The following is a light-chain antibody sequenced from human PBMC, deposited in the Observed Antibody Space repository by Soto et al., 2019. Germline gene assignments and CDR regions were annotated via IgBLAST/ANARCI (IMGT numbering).Light chain of an antibody. CDR2: DAS. CDR1: QSVTSYY. Sequence: EIVLTQSPGTLSLSPGERATLSCRASQSVTSYYLAWYQQKPGQAPRLLIYDASNRATGIPVRFSGSGSGTDYTLTITNLEPEDFAIYYCQQRSSWPWTFGQGTKVDIK. V-gene: IGKV3D-20*02. CDR3: QQRSSWPWT. J-gene: IGKJ1*01.